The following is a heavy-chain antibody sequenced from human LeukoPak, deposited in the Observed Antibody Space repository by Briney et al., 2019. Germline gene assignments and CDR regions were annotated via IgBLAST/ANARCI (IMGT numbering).Heavy chain of an antibody. CDR1: GYSISSGYY. V-gene: IGHV4-38-2*02. CDR2: IYHSGRT. CDR3: ARVAVGKYYYYYMDV. J-gene: IGHJ6*03. D-gene: IGHD7-27*01. Sequence: PSETLSLTCTVSGYSISSGYYWGWIRQPPGKGLEWIGSIYHSGRTFYNPSLKSRVTISVDTSKNQFSLKLSSVTAADTAVYYCARVAVGKYYYYYMDVWGKGTTVTVSS.